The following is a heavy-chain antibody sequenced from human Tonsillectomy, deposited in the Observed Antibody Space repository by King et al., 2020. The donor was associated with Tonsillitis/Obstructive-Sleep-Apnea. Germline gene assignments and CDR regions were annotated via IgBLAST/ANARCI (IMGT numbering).Heavy chain of an antibody. Sequence: VQLQQWGAGLLKPSETLSLTCAVYGVSFSGYYWSWIRQPPGKGLEWIGEIDHSGTTNYNPSLKSRVTISVDTSKNQFSLRLSSVTAADTAVYYCARNDIVVEPAAMADAFDIWGQGTMVTVSS. D-gene: IGHD2-2*01. J-gene: IGHJ3*02. CDR3: ARNDIVVEPAAMADAFDI. V-gene: IGHV4-34*01. CDR1: GVSFSGYY. CDR2: IDHSGTT.